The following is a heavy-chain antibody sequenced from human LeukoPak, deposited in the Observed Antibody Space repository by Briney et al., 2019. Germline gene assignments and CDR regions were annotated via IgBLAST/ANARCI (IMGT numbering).Heavy chain of an antibody. CDR2: IRSCNGNR. CDR3: ARDGDGHNDGLIDF. V-gene: IGHV1-18*01. CDR1: GYRLCSYV. J-gene: IGHJ4*02. Sequence: GSVKVSCKTSGYRLCSYVVRWVGPAPGERPEWVGCIRSCNGNRNFAQKLQERVLLTTDTSTNTAYMELRSLKSDDTAVYYCARDGDGHNDGLIDFWGQGTLVSVSS. D-gene: IGHD5-24*01.